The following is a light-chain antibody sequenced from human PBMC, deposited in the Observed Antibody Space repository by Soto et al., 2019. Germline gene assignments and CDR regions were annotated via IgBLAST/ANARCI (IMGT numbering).Light chain of an antibody. CDR2: EVN. CDR3: ASFRSGTILV. CDR1: RSDIGASNF. V-gene: IGLV2-14*01. Sequence: QSALTQPASVSGSPGQSVTISCTGPRSDIGASNFISWYQHSPGKAPRLLIYEVNNRPPGVSQRFSGSKGGKTASLTISGLLDDDEADYFCASFRSGTILVFGSGTKVTVL. J-gene: IGLJ1*01.